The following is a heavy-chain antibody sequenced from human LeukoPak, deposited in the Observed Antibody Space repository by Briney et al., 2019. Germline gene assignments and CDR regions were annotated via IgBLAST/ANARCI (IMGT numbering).Heavy chain of an antibody. V-gene: IGHV3-9*03. CDR2: ISWNSGSI. CDR1: GFTFDDYA. Sequence: GRSLRLSCAASGFTFDDYAMHWVRQAPGKGLEWVSGISWNSGSIGYADSVKGRFTISRDNAKNSLYLQMNSLRAEDMALYYCAKDLNWNFMYYFDYWGQGTLVTVSS. D-gene: IGHD1-7*01. CDR3: AKDLNWNFMYYFDY. J-gene: IGHJ4*02.